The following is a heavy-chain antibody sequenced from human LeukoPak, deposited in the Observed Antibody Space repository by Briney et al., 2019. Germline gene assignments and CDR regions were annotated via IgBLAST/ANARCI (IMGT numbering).Heavy chain of an antibody. V-gene: IGHV4-4*02. J-gene: IGHJ6*02. Sequence: PSETLALTCAVSAGSISSTAWWSWARQPPGKGLEWIGEIYHSGSTNYNPSLKSRVAISVDKSRNQFSLELTSVTAADTAVYYCARLWGYNGYAPYGMDVWGQGTTVTVSS. CDR3: ARLWGYNGYAPYGMDV. CDR1: AGSISSTAW. CDR2: IYHSGST. D-gene: IGHD5-12*01.